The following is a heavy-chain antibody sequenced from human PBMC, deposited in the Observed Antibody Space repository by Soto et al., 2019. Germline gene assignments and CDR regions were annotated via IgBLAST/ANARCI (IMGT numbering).Heavy chain of an antibody. J-gene: IGHJ1*01. CDR2: IYSGGST. D-gene: IGHD3-22*01. V-gene: IGHV3-53*01. Sequence: EVQLVESGGGVIQPGGSLRLSCAASGFTVSSNYMSWVRQAPGKGLEWVSVIYSGGSTYYEESVKGRITISRDNSKNTLYLQMNSLRAEDTAVYYCARDRVESGYPEHCKHWGQGTLVTVSP. CDR1: GFTVSSNY. CDR3: ARDRVESGYPEHCKH.